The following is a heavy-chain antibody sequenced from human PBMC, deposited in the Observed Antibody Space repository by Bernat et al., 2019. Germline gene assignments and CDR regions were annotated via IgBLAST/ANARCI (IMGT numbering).Heavy chain of an antibody. CDR2: IDSDGSST. J-gene: IGHJ4*02. D-gene: IGHD3-3*01. V-gene: IGHV3-74*01. CDR3: AVYGSITIFGVAKGAGIFDY. Sequence: EVQLVESGGGLVQPGGSLRLSCAASGFTFSSHWMHWVRQAPGKGLVWVSRIDSDGSSTTYADSVKGRFTISRDNAKNTLYLQMSSLRVEDTAVYYCAVYGSITIFGVAKGAGIFDYWGQGTLVTVSS. CDR1: GFTFSSHW.